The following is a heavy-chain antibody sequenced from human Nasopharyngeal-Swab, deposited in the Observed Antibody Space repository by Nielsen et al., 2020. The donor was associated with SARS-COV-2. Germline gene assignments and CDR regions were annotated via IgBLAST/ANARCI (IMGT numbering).Heavy chain of an antibody. Sequence: GESLKISCAASGFTFGNYWMSWVRQAPGKRLEWVANIKEDGSEKDYVDSVRGRFTISRDNAKNSLYLQMSSLRAEDTAVYYCATTRGLGPGGWFESWGQGTLVTVSS. CDR2: IKEDGSEK. D-gene: IGHD1-1*01. V-gene: IGHV3-7*03. J-gene: IGHJ5*01. CDR1: GFTFGNYW. CDR3: ATTRGLGPGGWFES.